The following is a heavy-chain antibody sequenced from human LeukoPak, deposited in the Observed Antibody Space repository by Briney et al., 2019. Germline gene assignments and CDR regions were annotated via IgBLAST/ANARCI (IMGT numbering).Heavy chain of an antibody. CDR2: LNQDGSEK. J-gene: IGHJ6*02. Sequence: GGSLRLSCVASGFTFGGYWMSWVRQAPGKGLEWVAILNQDGSEKYYVDSVKGRFTISRDNAENSLYLQMNSLRVEDTAIYYCARRRGDVWGQGTTVTVSS. CDR1: GFTFGGYW. CDR3: ARRRGDV. V-gene: IGHV3-7*05.